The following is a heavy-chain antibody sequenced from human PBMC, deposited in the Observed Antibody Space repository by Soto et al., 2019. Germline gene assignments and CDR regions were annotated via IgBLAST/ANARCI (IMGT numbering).Heavy chain of an antibody. CDR3: ARDYMTTVTKSNYYYYYMDV. V-gene: IGHV3-21*01. CDR2: ISSSSSYI. Sequence: GGSLRLSCAASGFTFSSYSMNWVRQAPGKGLEWVSSISSSSSYIYYADSVKGRFTISRDNAKNSLYLQMNSLRAEDTAVYYCARDYMTTVTKSNYYYYYMDVWGKGTTVTVSS. J-gene: IGHJ6*03. CDR1: GFTFSSYS. D-gene: IGHD4-17*01.